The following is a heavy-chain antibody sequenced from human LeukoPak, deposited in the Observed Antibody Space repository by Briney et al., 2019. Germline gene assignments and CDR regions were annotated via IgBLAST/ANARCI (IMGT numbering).Heavy chain of an antibody. CDR2: IYYSGST. J-gene: IGHJ4*02. CDR3: ANLDNYYSYY. CDR1: GGSISSYY. Sequence: SETLSLTCTVSGGSISSYYWSWIRQPPGKGLEWIAYIYYSGSTNYNPSLKSRVTISLDTSKKQFSLKLSSVTAADTAVYYCANLDNYYSYYWGQGTLVTVSS. D-gene: IGHD3-22*01. V-gene: IGHV4-59*01.